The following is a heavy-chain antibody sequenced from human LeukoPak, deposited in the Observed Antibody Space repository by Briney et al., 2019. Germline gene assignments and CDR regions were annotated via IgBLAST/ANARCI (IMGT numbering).Heavy chain of an antibody. V-gene: IGHV4-4*02. Sequence: SETLSLTCAVSGGFISSSNWWSWVRQPPGKGLEWIGEIYHSGSTNYNPSLKSRVTISIDKSKNQFSLKLTSVTAADTAVYYCARGGDYGDPHFDYWGQGTLVTVSS. D-gene: IGHD4-17*01. CDR3: ARGGDYGDPHFDY. J-gene: IGHJ4*02. CDR2: IYHSGST. CDR1: GGFISSSNW.